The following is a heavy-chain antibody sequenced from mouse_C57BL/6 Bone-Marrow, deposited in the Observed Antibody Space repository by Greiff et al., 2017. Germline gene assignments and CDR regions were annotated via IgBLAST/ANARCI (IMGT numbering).Heavy chain of an antibody. CDR3: GRRRGYWYYAMDY. CDR2: INPGSGGT. V-gene: IGHV1-54*01. D-gene: IGHD2-3*01. Sequence: QVQLKESGAELVRPGTSVKVSCKASGYAFTNYLIEWVKQRPGQGLEWIGVINPGSGGTNYNEKFKGKATLTADKSSSTAYMQLSSLTSEDSAVXFCGRRRGYWYYAMDYWGQGTSVTVSS. CDR1: GYAFTNYL. J-gene: IGHJ4*01.